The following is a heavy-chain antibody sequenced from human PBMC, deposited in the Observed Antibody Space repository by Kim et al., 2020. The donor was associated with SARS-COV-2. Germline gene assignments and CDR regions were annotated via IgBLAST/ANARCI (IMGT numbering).Heavy chain of an antibody. CDR1: DFTVSDSA. V-gene: IGHV3-73*01. Sequence: GGSLRLSCAVSDFTVSDSAMHWFRQASGKGLEWVCRIGSNSNSYATAYAASVIGRFTISGEDSKNTAKLQMNGLKTEDTAVNYCTRVPGTTSAVWDAFD. CDR3: TRVPGTTSAVWDAFD. J-gene: IGHJ3*02. CDR2: IGSNSNSYAT. D-gene: IGHD1-1*01.